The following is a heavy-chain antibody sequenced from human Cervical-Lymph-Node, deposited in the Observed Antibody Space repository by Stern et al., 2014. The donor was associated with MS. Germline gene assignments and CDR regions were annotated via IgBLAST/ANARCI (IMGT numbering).Heavy chain of an antibody. CDR2: IYYSGTT. D-gene: IGHD5-24*01. CDR1: GGSMSSGDYF. J-gene: IGHJ4*02. CDR3: AREGEMATVFDY. Sequence: QVQLQESGPGLVKPSQTLSLTCSVSGGSMSSGDYFWPWIRQQPGKCLEWIGYIYYSGTTYYNPSLKGRITMSVDKSKNQFSLRLTSLTAADTAVYYCAREGEMATVFDYWGPGTLVSVSS. V-gene: IGHV4-31*03.